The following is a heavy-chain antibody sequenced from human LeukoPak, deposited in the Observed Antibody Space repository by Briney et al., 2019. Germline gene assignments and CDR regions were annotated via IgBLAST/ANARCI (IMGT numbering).Heavy chain of an antibody. Sequence: TGGSLRLSCAASGFTFSSYAMSWVRQAPGKGLEWISAISGSGGSTFYADSVKGRFTVSRDNSKNTLYLQMNSLRAEDTAVYYCARAVVGATGYFDYWGQGTLVTVSS. CDR3: ARAVVGATGYFDY. V-gene: IGHV3-23*01. D-gene: IGHD1-26*01. J-gene: IGHJ4*02. CDR1: GFTFSSYA. CDR2: ISGSGGST.